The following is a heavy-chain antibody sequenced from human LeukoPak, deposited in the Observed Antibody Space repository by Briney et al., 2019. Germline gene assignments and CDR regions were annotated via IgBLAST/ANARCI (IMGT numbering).Heavy chain of an antibody. Sequence: VASVKVSCKASGYTFTSYAMHWVRQAPGQRLEWMGWINAGNGNTKYSQKFQGRVTITRDTSASTAYMELSSLRSEDTAVYYCARDSSDIRSLIAHWGQGTLVTVSS. CDR1: GYTFTSYA. V-gene: IGHV1-3*01. J-gene: IGHJ1*01. CDR3: ARDSSDIRSLIAH. D-gene: IGHD2-15*01. CDR2: INAGNGNT.